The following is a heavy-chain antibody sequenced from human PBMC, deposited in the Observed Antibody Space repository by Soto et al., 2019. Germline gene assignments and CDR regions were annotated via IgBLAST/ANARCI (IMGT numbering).Heavy chain of an antibody. CDR3: ASEENGDKFDY. Sequence: QLQLQESGPGLVKPSETLSLTCTVSGGSISSRSYYWGWIRQPPGKGLEWIGSIYYSGRTYYNPSLKSRVTTSVDTSKNQYSLKRTSVTAADTAVYYCASEENGDKFDYWGQGTLVTVSS. J-gene: IGHJ4*02. V-gene: IGHV4-39*01. D-gene: IGHD4-17*01. CDR2: IYYSGRT. CDR1: GGSISSRSYY.